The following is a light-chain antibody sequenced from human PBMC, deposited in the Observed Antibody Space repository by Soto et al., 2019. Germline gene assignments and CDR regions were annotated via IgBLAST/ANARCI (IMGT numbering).Light chain of an antibody. CDR2: TVS. J-gene: IGKJ1*01. CDR3: EQSYSRPRG. V-gene: IGKV1-39*01. CDR1: QSIRRS. Sequence: ETQMTQSPSSLSASVGDRVTITFRASQSIRRSLNWYQQKPGKAPNLLIYTVSSLESGVPSRFSCTGSVTDLTLTRSEVQAEDFAAYLWEQSYSRPRGFGQGTQVDIK.